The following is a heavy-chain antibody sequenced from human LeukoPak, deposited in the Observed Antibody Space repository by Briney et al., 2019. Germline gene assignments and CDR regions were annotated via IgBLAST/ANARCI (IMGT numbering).Heavy chain of an antibody. CDR1: GGSFSGYY. Sequence: SETLSLTCAVYGGSFSGYYWSWIRQPPGKGLEWIGYIYYSGSTNYNPSLKSRVTISVDTSKNQFSLKLSSVTAADTAVYYCARCIAVAGIYYYMDVWGKGTTVTISS. CDR2: IYYSGST. D-gene: IGHD6-19*01. V-gene: IGHV4-59*01. J-gene: IGHJ6*03. CDR3: ARCIAVAGIYYYMDV.